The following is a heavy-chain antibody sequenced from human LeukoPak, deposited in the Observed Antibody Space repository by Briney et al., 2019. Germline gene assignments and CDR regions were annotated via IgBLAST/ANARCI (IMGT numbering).Heavy chain of an antibody. CDR1: GGSISSYY. J-gene: IGHJ4*02. CDR3: ARGSGWYYY. D-gene: IGHD6-19*01. Sequence: PSDTLSLTCTVSGGSISSYYWSWIRQPPGKGLEWIGYTYYSGSTNYNPSLKSRVTISVDTSKNQFSLKLSSVTAADTAVYYCARGSGWYYYWGQRTLSTVSS. CDR2: TYYSGST. V-gene: IGHV4-59*08.